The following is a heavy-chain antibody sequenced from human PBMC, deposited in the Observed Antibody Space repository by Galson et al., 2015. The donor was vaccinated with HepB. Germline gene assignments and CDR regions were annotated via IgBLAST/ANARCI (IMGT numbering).Heavy chain of an antibody. CDR2: ISWNSGSI. V-gene: IGHV3-9*01. CDR3: AKAPPGYYYYMDV. Sequence: SLRLSCAASGFTFDDYAMHWVRQAPGKGLEWVSGISWNSGSIGYADSVKGRFTISRDNAKNSLYLQMNSLRAEDTALYYCAKAPPGYYYYMDVRGKGTTVTVSS. CDR1: GFTFDDYA. J-gene: IGHJ6*03.